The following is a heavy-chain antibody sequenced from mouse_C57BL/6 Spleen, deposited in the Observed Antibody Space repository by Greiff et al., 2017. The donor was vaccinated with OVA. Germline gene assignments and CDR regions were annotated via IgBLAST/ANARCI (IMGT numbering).Heavy chain of an antibody. V-gene: IGHV1-69*01. J-gene: IGHJ2*01. CDR2: IDPSDSYT. D-gene: IGHD1-1*01. CDR3: ARGYLKGYFDY. CDR1: GYTFTSYW. Sequence: QVQLQQSGAELVMPGASVKLSCKASGYTFTSYWMHWVKQRPGQGLEWIGEIDPSDSYTNYNQKFKGKSTLTVDKSSSTAYMQLSSLTSEDSAVYYCARGYLKGYFDYWGQGTTLTVSS.